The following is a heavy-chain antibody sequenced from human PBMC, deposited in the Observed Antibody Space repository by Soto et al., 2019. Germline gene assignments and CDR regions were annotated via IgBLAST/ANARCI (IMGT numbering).Heavy chain of an antibody. CDR1: GGSISSSSYY. CDR3: AREFPYYVSSDSYLDY. CDR2: IYYSGST. V-gene: IGHV4-39*02. Sequence: SETLSLPCTVSGGSISSSSYYWGWIRQPPGKGLEWIGSIYYSGSTYYNPSLKSRITVTPDTSKNQFSLHLNSVTPEDTAVYYCAREFPYYVSSDSYLDYWGQGALVTVSS. D-gene: IGHD3-16*01. J-gene: IGHJ4*02.